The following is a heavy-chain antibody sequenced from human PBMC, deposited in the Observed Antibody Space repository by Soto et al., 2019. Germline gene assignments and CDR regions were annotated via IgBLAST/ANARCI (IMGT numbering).Heavy chain of an antibody. J-gene: IGHJ4*02. Sequence: PGGSLRLSCAASGFTFSSYGMHWVRQAPGKGLEWVAVISYDGSNKYYADSVKGRFTISRDNSKNTLYLQMNSLRAEDTAVYYCAKGPYYDFWSGYDYWGQGTLVTVSS. V-gene: IGHV3-30*18. D-gene: IGHD3-3*01. CDR3: AKGPYYDFWSGYDY. CDR2: ISYDGSNK. CDR1: GFTFSSYG.